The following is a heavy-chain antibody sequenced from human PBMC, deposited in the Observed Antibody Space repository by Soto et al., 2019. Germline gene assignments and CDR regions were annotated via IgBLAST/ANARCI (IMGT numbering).Heavy chain of an antibody. CDR1: GYTFTSYG. CDR2: ISAYNGNT. CDR3: ARDSVDYYGSGLFDY. V-gene: IGHV1-18*01. J-gene: IGHJ4*02. D-gene: IGHD3-10*01. Sequence: EASVKVSCKASGYTFTSYGISWVRQAPGQGLEWMGWISAYNGNTNYAQKLQGRVTMTTDTSTSTAYMELRSLRSDDTAVYYCARDSVDYYGSGLFDYWGQGTLVTVS.